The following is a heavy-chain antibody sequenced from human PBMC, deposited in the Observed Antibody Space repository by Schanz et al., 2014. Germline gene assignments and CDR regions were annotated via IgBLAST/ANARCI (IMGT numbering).Heavy chain of an antibody. CDR3: SRDTSYGMDV. V-gene: IGHV3-7*04. CDR2: IKQHGNEK. CDR1: GFIFSSYW. J-gene: IGHJ6*02. Sequence: EADLVESGGGLIQRGESLRLSCSASGFIFSSYWMSWVRQAPGKGLEWVANIKQHGNEKYYVDSVKGRFTISRDNAKISLYLQMNSLRVEDTAVYYCSRDTSYGMDVWGQGTTVTVSS.